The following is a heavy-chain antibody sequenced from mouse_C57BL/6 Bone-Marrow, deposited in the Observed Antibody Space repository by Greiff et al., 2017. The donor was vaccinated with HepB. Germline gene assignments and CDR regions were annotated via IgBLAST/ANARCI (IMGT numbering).Heavy chain of an antibody. CDR2: INPNNGGT. CDR3: ARWGDYGGAMDY. V-gene: IGHV1-26*01. CDR1: GYTFTDYY. D-gene: IGHD2-4*01. Sequence: EVQLQQSGPELVKPGASVKISCKASGYTFTDYYMNWVKQSHGKSLEWIGDINPNNGGTSYNQKFKGKATLTVDKSSSTAYMELRSLTSEDSAVYYCARWGDYGGAMDYWGQGTSVTVSS. J-gene: IGHJ4*01.